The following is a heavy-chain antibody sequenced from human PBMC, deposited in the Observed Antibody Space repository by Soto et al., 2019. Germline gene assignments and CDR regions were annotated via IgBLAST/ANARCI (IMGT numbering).Heavy chain of an antibody. CDR2: VSANNGHT. CDR1: GFTFSNYG. J-gene: IGHJ6*02. V-gene: IGHV1-18*01. D-gene: IGHD2-8*01. Sequence: SVKVSCKASGFTFSNYGLNWVRQAPGQGLEWMGWVSANNGHTNYAQNLQGRVSMTTDTSTSTAYMELRGLTFDDTAVYYCARDIESVTAKHFFYYYAMDVWGQGTTVTVSS. CDR3: ARDIESVTAKHFFYYYAMDV.